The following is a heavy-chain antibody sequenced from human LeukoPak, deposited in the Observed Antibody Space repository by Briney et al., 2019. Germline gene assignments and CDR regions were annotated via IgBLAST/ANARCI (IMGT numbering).Heavy chain of an antibody. V-gene: IGHV3-66*01. Sequence: GGSLRLSCAASGFTFSSYSMNWVRQAPGKGLEWVSVIYSGGSTYYADSVKGRFTISRDNSKNTLYLQMNSLRAEDTAVYYCARDRGGGVLDYWGQGTLVTVSS. CDR2: IYSGGST. CDR3: ARDRGGGVLDY. CDR1: GFTFSSYS. D-gene: IGHD3-16*01. J-gene: IGHJ4*02.